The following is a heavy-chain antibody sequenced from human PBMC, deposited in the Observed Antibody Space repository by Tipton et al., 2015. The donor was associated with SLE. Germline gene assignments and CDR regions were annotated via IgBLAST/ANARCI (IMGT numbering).Heavy chain of an antibody. D-gene: IGHD6-6*01. CDR3: ARGKQLPDY. CDR2: INHSGST. CDR1: GGSISSHY. J-gene: IGHJ4*02. V-gene: IGHV4-34*01. Sequence: GLVKPSETLSLTCTVSGGSISSHYWGWIRQPPGKGLEWIGEINHSGSTNYNPSLKSRVTISVDTSKNQFSLKLSSVTAADTAVYYCARGKQLPDYWGQGTLVTVSS.